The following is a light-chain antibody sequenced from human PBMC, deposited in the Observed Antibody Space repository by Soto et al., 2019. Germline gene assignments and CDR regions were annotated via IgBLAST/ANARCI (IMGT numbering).Light chain of an antibody. J-gene: IGKJ5*01. V-gene: IGKV3-11*01. Sequence: EIVLTQSPVTLFLSPGERATLSCRASQSVRSYLAWYKVKPVQVPRLLISDASRRASGVQARFSGSGSGTDFTLTISSLEPEDFALYYCQQRNTWPPSTVGQGTRLEIK. CDR1: QSVRSY. CDR3: QQRNTWPPST. CDR2: DAS.